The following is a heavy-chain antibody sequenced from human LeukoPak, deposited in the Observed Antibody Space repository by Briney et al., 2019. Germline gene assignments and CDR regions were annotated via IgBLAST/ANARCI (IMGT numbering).Heavy chain of an antibody. V-gene: IGHV3-53*01. CDR3: ARGGSYLSAFDI. Sequence: GGTLRLSCAASGFTFSSYGMSWVRQAPGKGLEWVSIIYSGGSTFYADSVKGRFTISRDNSKNTLYLQMNSLRAEDTAVYYCARGGSYLSAFDIWGQGTMVTVSS. D-gene: IGHD1-26*01. J-gene: IGHJ3*02. CDR1: GFTFSSYG. CDR2: IYSGGST.